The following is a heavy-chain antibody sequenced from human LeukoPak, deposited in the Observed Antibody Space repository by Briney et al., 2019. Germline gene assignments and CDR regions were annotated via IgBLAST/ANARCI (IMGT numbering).Heavy chain of an antibody. CDR1: EFTFSSHW. CDR3: ASARSSVAGHGNGY. CDR2: INSDGSST. Sequence: PRGSLRLSCAASEFTFSSHWMHWVRQAPGEGLVWVSRINSDGSSTSYADSVKGRFTISRDNAKNTLYLQMNSLRAEDTAVYYCASARSSVAGHGNGYWGQGTLVTVSS. V-gene: IGHV3-74*01. D-gene: IGHD6-19*01. J-gene: IGHJ4*02.